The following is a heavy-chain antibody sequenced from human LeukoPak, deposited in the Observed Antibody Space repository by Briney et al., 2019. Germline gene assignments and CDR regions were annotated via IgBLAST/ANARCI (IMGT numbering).Heavy chain of an antibody. Sequence: SETLSLTCAVYGGSFSGYCWSWIRQPPGKGLEWIGEINHSGSTNYNPSLKSRVTISVDTSKNQFSLKLSSVTAADTAVYYCANPTGDDGYWGQGTLVTVSS. D-gene: IGHD7-27*01. J-gene: IGHJ4*02. CDR1: GGSFSGYC. V-gene: IGHV4-34*01. CDR3: ANPTGDDGY. CDR2: INHSGST.